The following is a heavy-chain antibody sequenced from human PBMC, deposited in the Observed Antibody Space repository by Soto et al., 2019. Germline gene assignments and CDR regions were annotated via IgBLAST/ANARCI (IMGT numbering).Heavy chain of an antibody. CDR3: ARTDRDFYGLDV. V-gene: IGHV3-13*05. CDR2: INAAGDP. J-gene: IGHJ6*02. Sequence: ESGGGLVQPGGSLRLSCEASGFTFRNYDMHWVRQGTGKGLEWVSGINAAGDPDYADSVEGRFTISRENAQNSFFLQMNSLRVGDTAVYYCARTDRDFYGLDVWGQGTTVIVSS. CDR1: GFTFRNYD.